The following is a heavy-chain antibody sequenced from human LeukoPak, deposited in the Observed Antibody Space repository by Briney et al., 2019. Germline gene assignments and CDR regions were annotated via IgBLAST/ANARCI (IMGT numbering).Heavy chain of an antibody. CDR2: TYYRSKWSN. J-gene: IGHJ4*02. V-gene: IGHV6-1*01. CDR1: GDSVSSNSAT. Sequence: SQTLSLTCAISGDSVSSNSATWNWIRQSPSRGLVWLGRTYYRSKWSNDYAVSVKSRITINPDTSKNQISRQLNSVTPEDTAVYYCARDWYSSGWYRFDYWGQGTLVTVSS. D-gene: IGHD6-19*01. CDR3: ARDWYSSGWYRFDY.